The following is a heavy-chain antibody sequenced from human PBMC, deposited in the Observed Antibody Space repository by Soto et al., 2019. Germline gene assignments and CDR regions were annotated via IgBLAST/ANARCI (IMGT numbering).Heavy chain of an antibody. V-gene: IGHV5-10-1*01. Sequence: GESLKISCKGSGYSFTSYWISWVRQMPGKGLEWMGRIDPSDSYTNYSPSFQGHVTISADKSISTAYLQWSSLKASDTAMYYCAGPNSPHYSYGMDVWGQGTTVTVSS. CDR2: IDPSDSYT. D-gene: IGHD2-21*01. CDR3: AGPNSPHYSYGMDV. CDR1: GYSFTSYW. J-gene: IGHJ6*02.